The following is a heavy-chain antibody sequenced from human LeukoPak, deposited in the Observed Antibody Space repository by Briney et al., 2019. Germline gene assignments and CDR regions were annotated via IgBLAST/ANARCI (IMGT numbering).Heavy chain of an antibody. J-gene: IGHJ6*02. CDR2: IYSGGST. D-gene: IGHD3-9*01. Sequence: GGSLRLSCAASGFTVSSNYMSWVRQAPGKGLEWVSVIYSGGSTYYADSVKGRFTISRDNSKNTLYLQMNSLRAEDTAVYYCARGDYDILTGYPQPYYYYYGMDVWGQGTAVTVSS. CDR3: ARGDYDILTGYPQPYYYYYGMDV. V-gene: IGHV3-66*01. CDR1: GFTVSSNY.